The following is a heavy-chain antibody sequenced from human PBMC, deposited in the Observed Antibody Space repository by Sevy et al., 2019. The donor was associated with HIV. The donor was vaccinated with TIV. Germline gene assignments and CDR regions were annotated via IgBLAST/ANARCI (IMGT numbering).Heavy chain of an antibody. Sequence: SETLSLTYTVSGGSISSSSYYWGWIRQPPGKGLEWIGSIYYSGSTYYNPSLKSRVTISVDTSKNQFSLKLSSVTAADTAVYYCARQFTRSSGWSYWGQGTLVTVSS. J-gene: IGHJ4*02. D-gene: IGHD6-19*01. CDR3: ARQFTRSSGWSY. CDR2: IYYSGST. CDR1: GGSISSSSYY. V-gene: IGHV4-39*01.